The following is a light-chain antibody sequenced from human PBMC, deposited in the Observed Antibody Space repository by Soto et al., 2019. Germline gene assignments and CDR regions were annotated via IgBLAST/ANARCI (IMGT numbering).Light chain of an antibody. CDR2: DVS. CDR3: SSYTSSSALVV. J-gene: IGLJ2*01. CDR1: SSDVGGYNY. V-gene: IGLV2-14*01. Sequence: QSVLTQPASVSGSPGQSITISCTGTSSDVGGYNYVSWYQQHPGKAPKLMIYDVSNRPSGVSNRFSGSKSGNTPSLTISGLQAEDEGDYYCSSYTSSSALVVFGGGTKLTVL.